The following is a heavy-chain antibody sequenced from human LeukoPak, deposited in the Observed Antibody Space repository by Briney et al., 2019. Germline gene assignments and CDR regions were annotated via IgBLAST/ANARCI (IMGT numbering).Heavy chain of an antibody. CDR1: GGSISSSSYY. J-gene: IGHJ6*03. V-gene: IGHV4-39*01. D-gene: IGHD3-3*01. CDR3: GVVTLYYYYMDV. CDR2: IYYSGST. Sequence: PSETLSLTCTVSGGSISSSSYYWGWIRQPPGKGLEWIVSIYYSGSTSYNPSLKSRVTISVDTSKNQFSLKLSSVTAADTAVYYCGVVTLYYYYMDVWGKGTTVTVSS.